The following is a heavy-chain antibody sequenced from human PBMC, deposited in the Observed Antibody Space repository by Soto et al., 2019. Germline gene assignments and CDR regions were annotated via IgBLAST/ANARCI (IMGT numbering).Heavy chain of an antibody. CDR3: ARAATYNWSYFDY. CDR2: IYYSGST. D-gene: IGHD1-20*01. Sequence: SETLSLTCTVSGGSISSGGYYWSWIRQHPGKGLEWIGYIYYSGSTYYNPSLKSRVTISVDTSKNQFSLKLSSVTAADTAVYYCARAATYNWSYFDYWGQGTLVTVSS. J-gene: IGHJ4*02. V-gene: IGHV4-31*03. CDR1: GGSISSGGYY.